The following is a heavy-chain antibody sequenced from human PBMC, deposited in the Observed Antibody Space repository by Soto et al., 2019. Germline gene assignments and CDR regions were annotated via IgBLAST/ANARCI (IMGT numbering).Heavy chain of an antibody. CDR1: GGTFSSYT. Sequence: QVQLVQSGAEVKKPGSSVKVSCKASGGTFSSYTITWVRQAPGQGLEWLGRIIPIFGVTNYAQKFQDRVTITADRSTTTAYMELSRLRSEDTAVYYWVRDWESTTQTGGFGDSWGQGTLVTVSS. J-gene: IGHJ4*02. CDR2: IIPIFGVT. CDR3: VRDWESTTQTGGFGDS. D-gene: IGHD1-1*01. V-gene: IGHV1-69*08.